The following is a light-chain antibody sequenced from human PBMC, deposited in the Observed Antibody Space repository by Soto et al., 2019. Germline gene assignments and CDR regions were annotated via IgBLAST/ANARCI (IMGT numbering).Light chain of an antibody. CDR3: QQSYPTPYT. CDR1: QNIYSY. CDR2: AAS. J-gene: IGKJ2*01. V-gene: IGKV1-39*01. Sequence: DIQMTQSPSSLSVSLGDRVTITCRASQNIYSYLNWYQQKPGKAPKLLIYAASSLQSGVPSGFSGSGSGTDFTLTISSLQPEDFATYYCQQSYPTPYTFGQGTKLEIK.